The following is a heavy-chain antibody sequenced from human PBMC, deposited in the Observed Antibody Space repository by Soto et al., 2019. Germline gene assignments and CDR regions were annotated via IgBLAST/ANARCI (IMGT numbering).Heavy chain of an antibody. V-gene: IGHV3-30*18. CDR2: ISYDGSNK. CDR1: GFTFSSYG. D-gene: IGHD2-15*01. J-gene: IGHJ4*02. CDR3: AKGNYCSGGSCYSRGGYYFDS. Sequence: QVQLVESGGGVVQPGRSLRLSCAASGFTFSSYGMHWVRQAPGKGLEWVAVISYDGSNKYYADSVKGLFTISRDNSKNTLYLQMNSLRAEDTAVYYCAKGNYCSGGSCYSRGGYYFDSWGQGTLVTVSS.